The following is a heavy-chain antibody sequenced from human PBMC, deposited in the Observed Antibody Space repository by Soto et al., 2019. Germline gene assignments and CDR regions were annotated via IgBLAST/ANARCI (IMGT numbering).Heavy chain of an antibody. CDR3: AKDTSSGKIFGVDSGAMDF. D-gene: IGHD3-3*01. V-gene: IGHV3-9*01. CDR1: GFTFDDYA. CDR2: ISWNGGGI. Sequence: EVQLVESGGGLVQPGRSLRLSCAASGFTFDDYAMHWVRQHPGKGLEWVSGISWNGGGIGYADSVKGRFTISRDNAKNSLYLQMNSLGAEHTALYYCAKDTSSGKIFGVDSGAMDFWGQGTTVTFSA. J-gene: IGHJ6*01.